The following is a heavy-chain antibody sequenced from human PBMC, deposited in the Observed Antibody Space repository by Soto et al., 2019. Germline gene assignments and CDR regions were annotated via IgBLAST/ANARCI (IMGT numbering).Heavy chain of an antibody. CDR3: AISSGYADWFDP. D-gene: IGHD3-22*01. CDR2: IYYSGST. Sequence: SETLSLTCTVSGGSISSGGYYWSWIRQHPGKGLEWIGYIYYSGSTYYNPSLKSRVTISVDTSKNQFSLKLRSVTAADTAVYYCAISSGYADWFDPWGQGTLVTVS. J-gene: IGHJ5*02. V-gene: IGHV4-31*03. CDR1: GGSISSGGYY.